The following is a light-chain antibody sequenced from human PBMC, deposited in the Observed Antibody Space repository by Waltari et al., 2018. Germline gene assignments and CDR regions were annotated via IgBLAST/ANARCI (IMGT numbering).Light chain of an antibody. J-gene: IGKJ2*01. CDR3: MQALQTPYA. CDR2: LGS. CDR1: QSLRHSNGYNY. Sequence: EIVMTQSPLPLSVTPGEPPSISCTSRQSLRHSNGYNYLDWYLQKPGQSPQLLIYLGSNRASGVPDRFSGSGSGTDFTLEISRVEAEDVGLYYCMQALQTPYAFGQGTKLEIK. V-gene: IGKV2-28*01.